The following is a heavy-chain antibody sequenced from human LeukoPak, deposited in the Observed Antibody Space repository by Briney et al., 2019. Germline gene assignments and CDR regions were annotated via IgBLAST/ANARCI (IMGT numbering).Heavy chain of an antibody. Sequence: SETLPLTCAVSGDSISSGDYYWSWIRQPAGKGLEWIGRSYSRGGTNYNPSLKSRVTISEDVSKNQFSLRLSSVTAADTAVYYCARNWRRGWFDPWGQGILVTVTS. CDR2: SYSRGGT. CDR1: GDSISSGDYY. V-gene: IGHV4-61*02. D-gene: IGHD1-1*01. CDR3: ARNWRRGWFDP. J-gene: IGHJ5*02.